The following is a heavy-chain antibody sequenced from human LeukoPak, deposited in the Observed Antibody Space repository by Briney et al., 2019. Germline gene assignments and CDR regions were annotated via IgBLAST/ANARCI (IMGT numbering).Heavy chain of an antibody. Sequence: SETLSLTCTVSGGSISSYYWSWIRQPPGKGLEWIGYIYYSGSTYYNPSLKSRVTISVDTSKNQFSLKLSSVTAADTAVYYCARDYVFAFDIWGQGTMVTVSS. CDR3: ARDYVFAFDI. D-gene: IGHD3-10*02. V-gene: IGHV4-59*12. J-gene: IGHJ3*02. CDR2: IYYSGST. CDR1: GGSISSYY.